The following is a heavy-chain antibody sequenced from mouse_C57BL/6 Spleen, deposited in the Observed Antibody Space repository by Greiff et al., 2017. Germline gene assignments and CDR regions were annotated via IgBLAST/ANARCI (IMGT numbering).Heavy chain of an antibody. CDR1: GYSFTGYY. J-gene: IGHJ1*03. D-gene: IGHD1-1*01. CDR2: INPSTGGT. Sequence: EVQLQQSGPELVKPGASVKISCKASGYSFTGYYMNWVKQSPEKSLEWIGEINPSTGGTTYNQKFKAKATLTVDKSSSTAYMQLKSLTSEDSAVYYCAFYGSSFHWYFDVWGTGTTVTVSA. V-gene: IGHV1-42*01. CDR3: AFYGSSFHWYFDV.